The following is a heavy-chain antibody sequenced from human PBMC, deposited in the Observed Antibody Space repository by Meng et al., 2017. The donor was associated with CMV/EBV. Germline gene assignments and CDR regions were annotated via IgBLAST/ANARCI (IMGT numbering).Heavy chain of an antibody. CDR3: AREGREWFGYYYYYGMDV. J-gene: IGHJ6*02. CDR1: GFTFSSYA. D-gene: IGHD3-3*01. CDR2: ISHDGSNK. V-gene: IGHV3-30*04. Sequence: GESLKISCAASGFTFSSYAMHWVRQAPGKGPEWVAVISHDGSNKYYADSVKGRFTISRDNSKNTLYLQMNSLRAEDTAVYYCAREGREWFGYYYYYGMDVWGQGTTVTVSS.